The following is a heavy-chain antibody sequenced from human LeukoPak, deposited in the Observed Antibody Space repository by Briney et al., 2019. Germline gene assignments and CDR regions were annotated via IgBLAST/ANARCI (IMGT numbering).Heavy chain of an antibody. CDR3: ARVDTTLSYKLDY. CDR2: FYVGGAT. D-gene: IGHD1-1*01. V-gene: IGHV3-53*04. J-gene: IGHJ4*02. CDR1: GFSVTNNY. Sequence: PGGSLRLSCAVSGFSVTNNYMSWVRQAPGKGLEWDSVFYVGGATYYADSVKGRFTISRHNSKNTVYLQMNNLRAEDAAMYYCARVDTTLSYKLDYWGQGTLVTVSS.